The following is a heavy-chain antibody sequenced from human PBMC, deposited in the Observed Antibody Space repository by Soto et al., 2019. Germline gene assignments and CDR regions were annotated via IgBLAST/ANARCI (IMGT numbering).Heavy chain of an antibody. CDR1: GFTFSSYW. J-gene: IGHJ4*02. D-gene: IGHD1-26*01. V-gene: IGHV3-74*01. Sequence: EVQLVESGGDLVQPVGSLRLSCAASGFTFSSYWMHWVRQAPGKGLVWVSRINTAGTTTAYADSVKGRFTISRDNAKNTLYLQMNSLRAEDTAVYYCARVPTGSYGVWNSWGQGTLVTVSS. CDR2: INTAGTTT. CDR3: ARVPTGSYGVWNS.